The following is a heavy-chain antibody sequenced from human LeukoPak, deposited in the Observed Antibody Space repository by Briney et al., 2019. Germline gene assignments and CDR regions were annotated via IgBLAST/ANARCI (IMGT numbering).Heavy chain of an antibody. CDR2: INHSGST. V-gene: IGHV4-34*01. Sequence: SETLSLTCAVYGGSFSGYYWSWIRQPPGKGLEWIGEINHSGSTNYNPSLKSRVTISVDTSKNQFSLKLSSVTAADTAVYYCARHAYYGSGSYYPIYYYYYMDVWGKGTTVTISS. CDR1: GGSFSGYY. CDR3: ARHAYYGSGSYYPIYYYYYMDV. D-gene: IGHD3-10*01. J-gene: IGHJ6*03.